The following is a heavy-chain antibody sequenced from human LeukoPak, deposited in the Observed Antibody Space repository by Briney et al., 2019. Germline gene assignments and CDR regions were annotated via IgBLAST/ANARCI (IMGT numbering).Heavy chain of an antibody. CDR1: GFTFSSYW. D-gene: IGHD1-26*01. Sequence: GGSLRLPCAASGFTFSSYWMHWVRQAPGKGLVWVSRINSDGSSTSYADSVKGRFTISRDTAKNTLYLQMNSLRAEDTAVYYCARDLLGNSGSSLRPPNGPPFDYWGQGTLVTVSS. J-gene: IGHJ4*02. V-gene: IGHV3-74*01. CDR3: ARDLLGNSGSSLRPPNGPPFDY. CDR2: INSDGSST.